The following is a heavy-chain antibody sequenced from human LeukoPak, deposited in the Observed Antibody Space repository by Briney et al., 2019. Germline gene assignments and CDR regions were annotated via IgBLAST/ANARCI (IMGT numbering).Heavy chain of an antibody. D-gene: IGHD2-2*01. V-gene: IGHV1-18*01. CDR1: GYTFTSYG. Sequence: ASVKVSCKASGYTFTSYGLSWVRQAPGQGLERMAWISAYNGNTHYAQKLQGRVTMTTDTSTSTAYMELRSLRSDDTAVYYCARVFGVVVPAATDGFDYWGQGTLVTVSS. CDR2: ISAYNGNT. CDR3: ARVFGVVVPAATDGFDY. J-gene: IGHJ4*02.